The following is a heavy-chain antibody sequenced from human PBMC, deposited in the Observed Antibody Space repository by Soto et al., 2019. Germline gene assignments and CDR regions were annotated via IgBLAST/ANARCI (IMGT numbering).Heavy chain of an antibody. CDR2: IRYDGSNK. V-gene: IGHV3-33*01. Sequence: PGGSLRLSWAASGFTFSSYGMHWVRQAPGKGLVWVAGIRYDGSNKSYADSVKGRFTISRDNSKNTLYLQMNSLRAEDTAVYYCARGSAGTVVYWGQGTLVTVSS. D-gene: IGHD6-13*01. CDR3: ARGSAGTVVY. J-gene: IGHJ4*02. CDR1: GFTFSSYG.